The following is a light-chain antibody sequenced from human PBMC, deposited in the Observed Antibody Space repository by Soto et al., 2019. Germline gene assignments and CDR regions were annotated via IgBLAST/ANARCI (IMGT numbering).Light chain of an antibody. CDR1: DSNIGSNS. CDR2: YNN. J-gene: IGLJ1*01. CDR3: AAWDASLSACV. Sequence: QSVLTQPPSASGTAGQGVTISCSGGDSNIGSNSVYWYQHLPRTAPKLLIYYNNQRPSGVPDRFAGSRSGMSASLAIVGLRSEDEAVYYCAAWDASLSACVFGNGTKLTVL. V-gene: IGLV1-47*02.